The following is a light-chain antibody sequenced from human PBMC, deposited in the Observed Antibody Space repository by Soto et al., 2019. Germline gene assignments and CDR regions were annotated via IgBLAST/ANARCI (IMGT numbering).Light chain of an antibody. J-gene: IGLJ1*01. CDR1: SSDVGSYDY. CDR2: DIS. Sequence: QSALTQPRSVSGSPGQSVTVSCSGSSSDVGSYDYVSWYQQYPGKAPKLIIYDISKRLSGVPDRFSGSKSGNTASLTISGLLPEDEADYYCCSYAGSYTYVFGPGTKV. V-gene: IGLV2-11*01. CDR3: CSYAGSYTYV.